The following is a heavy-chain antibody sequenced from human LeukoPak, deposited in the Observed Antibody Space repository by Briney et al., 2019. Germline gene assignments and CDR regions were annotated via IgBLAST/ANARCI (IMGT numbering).Heavy chain of an antibody. CDR1: GFTFSSYE. D-gene: IGHD1-26*01. CDR3: ASLGIGWELLFDDY. Sequence: GGSLRLSCAASGFTFSSYEMNWVRQAPGKGLEGVSYISSSGSTIYYADSVKGRFTISRDNAKNSLYLQMNSLRAEDTAVYYCASLGIGWELLFDDYWGQGTLVTVSS. J-gene: IGHJ4*02. V-gene: IGHV3-48*03. CDR2: ISSSGSTI.